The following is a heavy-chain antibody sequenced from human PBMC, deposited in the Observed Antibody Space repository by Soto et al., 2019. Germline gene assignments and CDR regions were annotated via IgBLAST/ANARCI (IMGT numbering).Heavy chain of an antibody. CDR1: GFTFSSYA. D-gene: IGHD3-3*01. V-gene: IGHV3-23*01. Sequence: GGSLRLSCAASGFTFSSYAMSWGRQAPGKGLEWVSAISGSGGSTYYADSVKGRFTISRDNSKNTLYLQMNSLRAEDTAVYYCAKDRVGALMFDFWSGYHPYGMDVWGQGTTVTVSS. J-gene: IGHJ6*02. CDR2: ISGSGGST. CDR3: AKDRVGALMFDFWSGYHPYGMDV.